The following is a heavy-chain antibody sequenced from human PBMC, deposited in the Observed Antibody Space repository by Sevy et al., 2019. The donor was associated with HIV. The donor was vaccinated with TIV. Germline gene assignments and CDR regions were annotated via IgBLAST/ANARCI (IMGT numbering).Heavy chain of an antibody. CDR2: IYYSGST. D-gene: IGHD3-22*01. J-gene: IGHJ4*02. CDR1: GGSISSYY. CDR3: ARSYKNYDSSGYYYDY. Sequence: SETLSLTCTVSGGSISSYYWSWIRQPPGKGLEWIGYIYYSGSTNYNPSLKSRVTISVDTSKNQFSLKLCSVTAADTAVYYCARSYKNYDSSGYYYDYWGQGTLVTVSS. V-gene: IGHV4-59*01.